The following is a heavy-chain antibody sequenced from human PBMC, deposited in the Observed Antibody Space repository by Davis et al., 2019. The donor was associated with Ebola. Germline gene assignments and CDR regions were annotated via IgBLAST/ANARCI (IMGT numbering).Heavy chain of an antibody. V-gene: IGHV3-23*01. D-gene: IGHD3-16*01. CDR2: ISGSGGSP. CDR3: GRVIMIPGIGMDV. Sequence: PGGSLRLSCATSGFTFRTYAMSWVRQAPGKGLEWVSAISGSGGSPYYADSVKGRFTMFRDNAKNTLYLQMNSLRAEDTAVYYCGRVIMIPGIGMDVWGQGATVTVS. J-gene: IGHJ6*02. CDR1: GFTFRTYA.